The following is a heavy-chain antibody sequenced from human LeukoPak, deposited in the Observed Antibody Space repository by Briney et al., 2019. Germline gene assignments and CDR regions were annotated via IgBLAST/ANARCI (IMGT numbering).Heavy chain of an antibody. CDR2: IYHSGNT. V-gene: IGHV4-39*01. CDR3: ATSSGGVAAAATP. Sequence: SETLSLTCTVSGVSVISHTYYWGWIRQPPGKGLEWIGSIYHSGNTYYNPSLKSRVTISVDTSKIQFSLRLSSVTAADTAVYYCATSSGGVAAAATPWGQGTLVTVSS. J-gene: IGHJ5*02. D-gene: IGHD6-13*01. CDR1: GVSVISHTYY.